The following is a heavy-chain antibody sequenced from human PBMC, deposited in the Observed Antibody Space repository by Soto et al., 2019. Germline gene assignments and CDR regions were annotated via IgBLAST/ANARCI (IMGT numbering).Heavy chain of an antibody. D-gene: IGHD2-15*01. Sequence: SVKVSCKASGGTFSSYAISWVRQAPGQGLEWMGGIIPIFGTANYAQKFQGRVTITADESTSTAYMELSSLRSEDTAVYYCARGMGEVVVAANCDYWGQGTLVTVSS. J-gene: IGHJ4*02. CDR3: ARGMGEVVVAANCDY. V-gene: IGHV1-69*13. CDR2: IIPIFGTA. CDR1: GGTFSSYA.